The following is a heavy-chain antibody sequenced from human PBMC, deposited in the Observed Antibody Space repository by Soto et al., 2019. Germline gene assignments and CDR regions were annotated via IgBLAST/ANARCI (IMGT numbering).Heavy chain of an antibody. J-gene: IGHJ4*02. CDR2: IYYSGST. D-gene: IGHD2-2*01. V-gene: IGHV4-30-4*01. CDR1: GGSISSGDYY. Sequence: SETLSLTCTVSGGSISSGDYYWSWIRQPPGKGLEWIGYIYYSGSTYYNPSLKSRVTISVDTSQNQFSLKLSSVTAADTAVYYCARVMTEIVVVPAALIDYWGQGTLVTVSS. CDR3: ARVMTEIVVVPAALIDY.